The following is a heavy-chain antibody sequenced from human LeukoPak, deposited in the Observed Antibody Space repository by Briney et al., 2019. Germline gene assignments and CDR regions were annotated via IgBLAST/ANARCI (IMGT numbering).Heavy chain of an antibody. Sequence: GASVKVSCKTSGYTFSGYYMHWVRQAPGQGLEWMGGIIPIFGTANYAQKFQGRVTITADESTSTAYMELSSLRSEDTAVYYCARSKYYYDSSGYYYFDYWGQGTLVTVSS. D-gene: IGHD3-22*01. CDR1: GYTFSGYY. CDR2: IIPIFGTA. V-gene: IGHV1-69*13. J-gene: IGHJ4*02. CDR3: ARSKYYYDSSGYYYFDY.